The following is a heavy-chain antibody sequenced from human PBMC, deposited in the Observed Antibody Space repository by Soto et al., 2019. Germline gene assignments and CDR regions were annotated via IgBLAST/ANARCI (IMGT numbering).Heavy chain of an antibody. J-gene: IGHJ5*02. CDR2: IYWDDNK. Sequence: SGPTLVNPTQTLTLTCTFSGFSLTTSGVGVGWIRQPPGKALEWLGLIYWDDNKRYSPSLKSRLTITKDTSKNQVVLTMTNMDPVDTATYYCAHRPPYYDFWSGYRSYTWFDPWGQGTLVTVSS. V-gene: IGHV2-5*02. D-gene: IGHD3-3*01. CDR1: GFSLTTSGVG. CDR3: AHRPPYYDFWSGYRSYTWFDP.